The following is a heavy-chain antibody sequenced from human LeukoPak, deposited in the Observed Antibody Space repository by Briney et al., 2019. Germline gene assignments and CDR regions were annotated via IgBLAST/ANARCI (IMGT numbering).Heavy chain of an antibody. D-gene: IGHD5-24*01. CDR3: ARHPRDGYNSPYFYYGVAV. CDR1: GGSISRYY. V-gene: IGHV4-59*08. CDR2: IYYNAST. J-gene: IGHJ6*02. Sequence: PPETLSLTCSVSGGSISRYYWSWIRQPPGKGLEWIGDIYYNASTNYNPSLKSRVTISVDTSKNQFSLKLSSVTAADTAVYYCARHPRDGYNSPYFYYGVAVWGHGTTVTVSS.